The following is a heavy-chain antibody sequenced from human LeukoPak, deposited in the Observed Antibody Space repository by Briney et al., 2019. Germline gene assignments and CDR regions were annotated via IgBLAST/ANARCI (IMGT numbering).Heavy chain of an antibody. CDR1: GFTFSSYG. CDR2: ISYDGSSK. V-gene: IGHV3-30*18. J-gene: IGHJ4*02. CDR3: AKDVRIAVTWFDY. D-gene: IGHD6-19*01. Sequence: GGSLRLSCAASGFTFSSYGMHWARQAPGKGLEWVAVISYDGSSKYYADSVKGRFTISRDNSKNTLYLQMNSLRAEDTAVYYCAKDVRIAVTWFDYWGQGTLVTVSS.